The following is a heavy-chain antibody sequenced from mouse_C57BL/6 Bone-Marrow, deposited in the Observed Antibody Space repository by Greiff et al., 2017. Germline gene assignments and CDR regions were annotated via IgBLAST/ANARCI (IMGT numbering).Heavy chain of an antibody. CDR3: AMNYRGYAMYY. D-gene: IGHD2-12*01. CDR2: FHPYLDEG. J-gene: IGHJ4*01. Sequence: VQLQQSGAELVKPRASVMMSGKASGYTFTTYPIEWMKQNHGKSVEWIGHFHPYLDEGKYNVKFKGKGTLSVEKSSSAVYLELCRLTSDDSAVYYCAMNYRGYAMYYWGPVTSVTVFS. CDR1: GYTFTTYP. V-gene: IGHV1-47*01.